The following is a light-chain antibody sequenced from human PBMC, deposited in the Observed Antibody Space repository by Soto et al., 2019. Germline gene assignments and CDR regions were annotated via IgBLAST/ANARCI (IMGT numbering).Light chain of an antibody. V-gene: IGKV1-12*01. CDR3: QHANCFAT. Sequence: DIQMTKSPSSVSASVGDRVTITCRASTGISSWLAWYQQKPGKAPKILIYAASSLQSGVPSRFSGSGSGTDFTPTTSSLHPEVFANYYCQHANCFATFGQGTKLEI. CDR1: TGISSW. J-gene: IGKJ2*01. CDR2: AAS.